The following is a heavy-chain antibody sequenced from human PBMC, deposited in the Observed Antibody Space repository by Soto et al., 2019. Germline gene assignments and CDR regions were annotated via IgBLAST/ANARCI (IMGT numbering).Heavy chain of an antibody. CDR1: GYTFTTYG. D-gene: IGHD6-6*01. CDR3: ARDQVAARPCWFDP. J-gene: IGHJ5*02. Sequence: QVQLVQSGAEVKKPGASVKVSCKASGYTFTTYGINCVRQAPGKGLEWMGWISAYNGNTKYAENLQGRVTMTTDTSSSTADMELRSLRSDYTAVYFCARDQVAARPCWFDPWGQGPLVTVAS. CDR2: ISAYNGNT. V-gene: IGHV1-18*01.